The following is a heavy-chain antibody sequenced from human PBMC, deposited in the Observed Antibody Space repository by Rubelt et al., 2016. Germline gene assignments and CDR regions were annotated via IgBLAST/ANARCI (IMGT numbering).Heavy chain of an antibody. D-gene: IGHD5-24*01. Sequence: EWVAVISYDGSNKYYADSVKGRFTISRDNAKNSLYLQMNSLRAEDTAVYYCAREQRWLQVVDYWGQGTLVTVSS. CDR3: AREQRWLQVVDY. J-gene: IGHJ4*02. V-gene: IGHV3-30*07. CDR2: ISYDGSNK.